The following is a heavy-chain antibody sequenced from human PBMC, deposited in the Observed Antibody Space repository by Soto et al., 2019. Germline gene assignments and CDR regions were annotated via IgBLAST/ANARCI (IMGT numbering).Heavy chain of an antibody. J-gene: IGHJ4*02. CDR1: GGTFNNYA. D-gene: IGHD5-12*01. CDR3: ARGGVDVVATSAIDY. Sequence: QVQLVQSGAEVKKPGSSVKVSCKASGGTFNNYAISWVRQAPGQGLEWMGGIIPIIGTADYAHKFQGSLAMRADDSTGTTVMELSSLRSEDTALYYCARGGVDVVATSAIDYWGQGALVIVSS. V-gene: IGHV1-69*01. CDR2: IIPIIGTA.